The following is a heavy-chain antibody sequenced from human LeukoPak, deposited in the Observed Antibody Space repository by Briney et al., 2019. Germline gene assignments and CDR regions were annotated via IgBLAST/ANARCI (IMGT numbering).Heavy chain of an antibody. CDR2: IKQEGSEK. Sequence: GGSLRLSCAASELTFSTYWMTWVRQAPGKGLEWVANIKQEGSEKYYVDSVKGRFTISRDNAKNSLYLQMNSLRAEDTAVYYCGRGLGYCSGGSCRYWFDPWGQGTLVTVPS. J-gene: IGHJ5*02. CDR3: GRGLGYCSGGSCRYWFDP. CDR1: ELTFSTYW. V-gene: IGHV3-7*01. D-gene: IGHD2-15*01.